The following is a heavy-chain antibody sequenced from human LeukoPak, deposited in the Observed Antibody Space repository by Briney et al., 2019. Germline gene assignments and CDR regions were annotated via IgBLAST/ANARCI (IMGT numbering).Heavy chain of an antibody. CDR3: ARTFSYSSIFDY. CDR2: IYYSGST. V-gene: IGHV4-59*01. Sequence: SETLSLTCTVSGGSISSYYWSWIRQPPGKGLEWIGYIYYSGSTNYNPSLKSRVTISVDTSKNQFSLKLSSVTAADTAVYCCARTFSYSSIFDYWGQGTLVTVSS. J-gene: IGHJ4*02. CDR1: GGSISSYY. D-gene: IGHD6-13*01.